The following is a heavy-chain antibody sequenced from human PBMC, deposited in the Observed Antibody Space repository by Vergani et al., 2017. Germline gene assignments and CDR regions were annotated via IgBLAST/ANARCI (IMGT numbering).Heavy chain of an antibody. CDR3: ARLGGFCDSSSCYSNVDY. Sequence: VESGGGLVQPGGSLRLSCAASGFTFSTYWMTWVRQAPGKGLEWVANLKQDGTEKHSVDSVKGRFTIFRDNTQNSLYLQMNSLRAEDTAVYYCARLGGFCDSSSCYSNVDYWGQGTLVTVSS. CDR2: LKQDGTEK. V-gene: IGHV3-7*01. J-gene: IGHJ4*02. CDR1: GFTFSTYW. D-gene: IGHD3-22*01.